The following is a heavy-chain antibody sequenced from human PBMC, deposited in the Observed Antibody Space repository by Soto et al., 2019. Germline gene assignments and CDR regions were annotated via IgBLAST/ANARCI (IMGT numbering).Heavy chain of an antibody. V-gene: IGHV1-69*13. Sequence: ASVKVSCKASRGTFSSYAISWLRQAPGQGLKWMGGIIPIFGTANYAQKFQGRVTITADESTSTAYMELSSLRSEDTAVYYCARDASRYDILTGYYRRYGMDVWGQGTTVTVSS. CDR1: RGTFSSYA. D-gene: IGHD3-9*01. J-gene: IGHJ6*02. CDR2: IIPIFGTA. CDR3: ARDASRYDILTGYYRRYGMDV.